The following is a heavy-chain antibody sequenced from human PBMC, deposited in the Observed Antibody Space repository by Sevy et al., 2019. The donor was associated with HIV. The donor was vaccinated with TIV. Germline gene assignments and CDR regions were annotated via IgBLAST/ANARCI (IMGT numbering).Heavy chain of an antibody. Sequence: SGTLSLTCTVSGGSISSYYWSWIRQPPGKGLEWIGYIYYSGSTNYNPSLKSRVTISVDTSKNQFSLKLSSVTAADTAVYYCAREPRITIFGVVSKGAFDIWGQGTMVTVSS. CDR1: GGSISSYY. J-gene: IGHJ3*02. D-gene: IGHD3-3*01. CDR2: IYYSGST. V-gene: IGHV4-59*01. CDR3: AREPRITIFGVVSKGAFDI.